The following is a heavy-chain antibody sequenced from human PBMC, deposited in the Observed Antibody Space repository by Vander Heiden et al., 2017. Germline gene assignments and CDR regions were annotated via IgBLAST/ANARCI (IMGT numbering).Heavy chain of an antibody. CDR2: VYTSWST. CDR3: ARWDLIAVAFDY. CDR1: GASISSYY. D-gene: IGHD6-19*01. J-gene: IGHJ4*02. Sequence: QVQLQESGPGLVKSSETLSLTCTVSGASISSYYWTWIRQPAGKGLEWIGRVYTSWSTNYNPSLKSRVTMSVDTSKNQFSLKLSSVTAADTAVYYCARWDLIAVAFDYWGQGILVTVSS. V-gene: IGHV4-4*07.